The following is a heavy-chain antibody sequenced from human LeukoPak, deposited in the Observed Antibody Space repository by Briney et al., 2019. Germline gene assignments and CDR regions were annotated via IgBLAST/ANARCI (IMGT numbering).Heavy chain of an antibody. J-gene: IGHJ4*02. CDR1: GFTFEKYA. CDR2: IYGSGVSI. Sequence: GGSLRLSCVASGFTFEKYAMNWVRQAPGKGLEWLATIYGSGVSISYADSVKGRFTISGDNSNNTLYLQMNSLRVEDTAMYFCAKDLGWELPAEAYWGQGILVTVSS. V-gene: IGHV3-23*01. D-gene: IGHD1-26*01. CDR3: AKDLGWELPAEAY.